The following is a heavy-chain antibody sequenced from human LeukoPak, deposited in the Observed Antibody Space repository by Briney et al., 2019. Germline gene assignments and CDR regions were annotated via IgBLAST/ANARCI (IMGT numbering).Heavy chain of an antibody. D-gene: IGHD6-19*01. V-gene: IGHV4-34*01. CDR2: INHSGST. Sequence: SETLSLTCAVYGGSFSGYYWSRIRQPPGKGLEWIGEINHSGSTNYNPSLKSRVTISVDTSKNQFSLKLSSVIAADTAVYYCVRGGQWLVPFDYWGQGTLVTVSS. CDR3: VRGGQWLVPFDY. J-gene: IGHJ4*02. CDR1: GGSFSGYY.